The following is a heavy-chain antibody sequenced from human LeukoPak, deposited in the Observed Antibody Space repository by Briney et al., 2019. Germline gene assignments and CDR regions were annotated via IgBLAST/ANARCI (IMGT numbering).Heavy chain of an antibody. V-gene: IGHV4-59*01. J-gene: IGHJ4*01. D-gene: IGHD3-22*01. CDR1: GGSISGYY. CDR3: ATDYYHSSGYYYTY. CDR2: IYYSGNT. Sequence: SGTLSLTCTVSGGSISGYYWSWIRQPPGKGLEWVGYIYYSGNTNYNPSHERRVAISVDTSKNHFSLRLTSVTAADTAVYYCATDYYHSSGYYYTYWGHGTLVTVSS.